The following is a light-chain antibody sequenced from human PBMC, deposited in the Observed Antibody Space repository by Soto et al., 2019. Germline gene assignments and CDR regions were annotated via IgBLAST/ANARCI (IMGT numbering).Light chain of an antibody. CDR1: SSNIGSNT. Sequence: QSVLTQPPSASGTPGQRVTISCSGSSSNIGSNTVNWYQQLPGTAPKLLIYSNNQRPSGVPDRFSGSKSGTSASLAISGLQSEDEADYYCAAWDDSLNGYVVFGGGTMVTVL. CDR2: SNN. V-gene: IGLV1-44*01. J-gene: IGLJ2*01. CDR3: AAWDDSLNGYVV.